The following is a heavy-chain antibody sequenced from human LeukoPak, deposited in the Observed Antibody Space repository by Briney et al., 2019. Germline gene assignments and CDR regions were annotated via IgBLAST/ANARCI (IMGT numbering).Heavy chain of an antibody. CDR2: IRGSGGST. J-gene: IGHJ4*02. D-gene: IGHD3-22*01. V-gene: IGHV3-23*01. CDR3: AKDSAPYYYDSSGYSQGY. CDR1: GFTFSSYA. Sequence: PGGSLRLSCAASGFTFSSYAMSWVRQAPGKGLEWVSAIRGSGGSTYYADSVKGRFTISRDNSKNTLYLQMNSLRAEDTAVYYCAKDSAPYYYDSSGYSQGYWGQGTLVTVSS.